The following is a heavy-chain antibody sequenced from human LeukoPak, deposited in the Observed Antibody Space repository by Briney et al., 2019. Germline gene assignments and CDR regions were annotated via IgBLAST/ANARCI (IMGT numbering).Heavy chain of an antibody. CDR1: GFTFSSSN. CDR3: ARDNRATFDY. Sequence: GGSLRLSCAASGFTFSSSNMNWVRQTPDKGLEWVASISTSGGRTYYADSVKGRFTISRDNSKNTLYLQMNSLRAEDTAAYYCARDNRATFDYWGQGTLVTVSS. J-gene: IGHJ4*02. CDR2: ISTSGGRT. V-gene: IGHV3-23*01.